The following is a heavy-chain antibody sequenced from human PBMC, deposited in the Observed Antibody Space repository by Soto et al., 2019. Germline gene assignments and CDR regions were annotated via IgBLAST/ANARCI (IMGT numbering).Heavy chain of an antibody. J-gene: IGHJ4*02. D-gene: IGHD6-13*01. CDR2: ISSSTSHT. Sequence: QVQLVESGGGLVKPGGSLRLSCAVSGFTFSDYYMTWIRQAPGKGLEWVSYISSSTSHTNYADSVKGRFTISRDNAKNSLFLQMNSLRADDTAVYYCARGTGAAADYFDFWGQGTLVTVSS. V-gene: IGHV3-11*05. CDR3: ARGTGAAADYFDF. CDR1: GFTFSDYY.